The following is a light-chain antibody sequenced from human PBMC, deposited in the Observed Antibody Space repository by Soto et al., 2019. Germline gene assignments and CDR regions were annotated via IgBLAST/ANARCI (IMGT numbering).Light chain of an antibody. V-gene: IGKV3-15*01. Sequence: EIVITQSPATLSVSPGERATLSCSASQSVSSNLAWYQQKPGQAPRLLIYGASTRATGIPARFSGSGSGTEFTLTIRDLQNDDFATYYCQHYDSYPYTFGQGTRLEIK. CDR3: QHYDSYPYT. J-gene: IGKJ5*01. CDR1: QSVSSN. CDR2: GAS.